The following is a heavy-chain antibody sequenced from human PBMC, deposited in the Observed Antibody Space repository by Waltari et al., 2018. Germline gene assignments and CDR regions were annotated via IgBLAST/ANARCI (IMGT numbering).Heavy chain of an antibody. J-gene: IGHJ4*02. V-gene: IGHV3-66*02. Sequence: EVQLVESGGALVHPGGSLRLSCAASGFTFRSNHMAWVRQAPGKVLELVSIIYAAGSTYYADSVMGRFTISRDNSKNTLHLQMNSLRSEDTAIYYCATARDEETAMVYFDHWGEGSLVSVSS. CDR3: ATARDEETAMVYFDH. CDR2: IYAAGST. D-gene: IGHD5-18*01. CDR1: GFTFRSNH.